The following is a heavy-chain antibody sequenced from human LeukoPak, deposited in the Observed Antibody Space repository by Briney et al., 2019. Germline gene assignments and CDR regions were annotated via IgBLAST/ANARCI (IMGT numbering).Heavy chain of an antibody. CDR1: GFTFSSYS. V-gene: IGHV3-48*01. J-gene: IGHJ4*02. CDR3: ARVGRITMIVVAAGIDY. Sequence: PGGSLRLSCAASGFTFSSYSMNWVRQAPGKGLEWVSYISSSSTIYYADSVKGRFTISRDNAKNSLYLQMNSLRAEDTAVYYCARVGRITMIVVAAGIDYWGQGTLVTVSS. D-gene: IGHD3-22*01. CDR2: ISSSSTI.